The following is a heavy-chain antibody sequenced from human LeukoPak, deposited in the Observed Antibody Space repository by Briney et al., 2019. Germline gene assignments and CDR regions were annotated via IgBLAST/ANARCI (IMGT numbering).Heavy chain of an antibody. CDR3: ARAGGLEIQNYYYYMDV. CDR2: INSDGSST. CDR1: GFTFSSYT. Sequence: GGSLRLSCAASGFTFSSYTMGWVRQAPGKGLEWVSRINSDGSSTSYADSVKGRFTISRDNAKNTLYLQMNSLRAEDTAVYYCARAGGLEIQNYYYYMDVWGKGTTVTVSS. D-gene: IGHD3/OR15-3a*01. J-gene: IGHJ6*03. V-gene: IGHV3-74*01.